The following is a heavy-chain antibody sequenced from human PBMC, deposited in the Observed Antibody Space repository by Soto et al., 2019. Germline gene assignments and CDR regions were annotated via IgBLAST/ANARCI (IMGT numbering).Heavy chain of an antibody. CDR1: GGTFSNYT. CDR3: ATSPYSYDTSGYLDY. D-gene: IGHD3-22*01. V-gene: IGHV1-69*12. Sequence: QVQLVQSGAEVKKPGSSVTVSCRASGGTFSNYTINWVRQAPGQGLEWMAGIIPLFGTTNYAQKFQGRVTITADESTSTAYMELTSLRSGDTAVFYCATSPYSYDTSGYLDYWGQGTLVTVSS. CDR2: IIPLFGTT. J-gene: IGHJ4*02.